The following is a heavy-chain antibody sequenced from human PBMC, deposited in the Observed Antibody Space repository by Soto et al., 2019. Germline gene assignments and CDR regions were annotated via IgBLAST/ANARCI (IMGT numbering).Heavy chain of an antibody. D-gene: IGHD2-15*01. J-gene: IGHJ6*02. CDR3: ARDRVYCSGGSCYYYGMDV. V-gene: IGHV4-31*03. CDR2: TYYSGST. Sequence: QVQLQESGPGLVKPSQTLSLTCTVSGGSISSGGYYWSWIRQHPGKGLEWIGYTYYSGSTYYNPSLKGRVTISVDTSKNQFSLRLSSVTAADTAVYYCARDRVYCSGGSCYYYGMDVWGQGTTVTVSS. CDR1: GGSISSGGYY.